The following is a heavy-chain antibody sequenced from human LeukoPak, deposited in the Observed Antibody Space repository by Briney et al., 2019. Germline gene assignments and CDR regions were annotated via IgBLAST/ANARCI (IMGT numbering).Heavy chain of an antibody. Sequence: GGSLRLSCAASGFTFSSYSMNWVRQAPGKGLEGGSYISSSSSTIYYADSVKGGFTISRENAKNSLYLQMNSLRAEDTAVYYCASFRYSGSLDDYWGQGTLVTVSS. J-gene: IGHJ4*02. CDR1: GFTFSSYS. CDR2: ISSSSSTI. CDR3: ASFRYSGSLDDY. V-gene: IGHV3-48*01. D-gene: IGHD1-26*01.